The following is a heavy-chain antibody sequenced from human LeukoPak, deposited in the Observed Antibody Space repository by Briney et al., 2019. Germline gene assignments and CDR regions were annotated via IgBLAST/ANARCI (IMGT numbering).Heavy chain of an antibody. CDR2: IYHSGST. CDR1: GGSISSGGYS. V-gene: IGHV4-30-2*01. CDR3: ARARGYFDY. J-gene: IGHJ4*02. Sequence: PQTLSLTCAVSGGSISSGGYSWSWIRQPPGKGLEWIGYIYHSGSTYYNPSLKSRVTISVDRSKNQFSLKLSSVTAADTAVYYCARARGYFDYWGQGTLVTVSS.